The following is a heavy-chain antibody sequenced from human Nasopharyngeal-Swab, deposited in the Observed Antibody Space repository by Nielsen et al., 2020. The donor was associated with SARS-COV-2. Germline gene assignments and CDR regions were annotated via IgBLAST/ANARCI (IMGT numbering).Heavy chain of an antibody. J-gene: IGHJ5*02. V-gene: IGHV1-69*13. D-gene: IGHD4-17*01. CDR2: IIPVFGTP. Sequence: SSVQVSCKSSGGTFRNSGFSWVRQAPGQGLEWMGGIIPVFGTPLYAQKFQGRVTISADESTTTTYMELSSLRSKDTAVYYCAKVRTNYGMGLNGALDPWGQGTLVTVSS. CDR3: AKVRTNYGMGLNGALDP. CDR1: GGTFRNSG.